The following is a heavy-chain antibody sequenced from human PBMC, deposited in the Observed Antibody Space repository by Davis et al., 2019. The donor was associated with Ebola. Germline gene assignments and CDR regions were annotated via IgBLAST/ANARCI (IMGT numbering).Heavy chain of an antibody. CDR2: ISSDSDYI. J-gene: IGHJ6*04. V-gene: IGHV3-21*01. CDR3: ARDWAGLDV. Sequence: ESLKTPCTASGFTFSTYSMSWVRQAPGKGLEWVSSISSDSDYIYYADSLKGRFTSSRDNAKNSVYLQMNSLRVEDTAVYYCARDWAGLDVWGRGTTVTVSS. D-gene: IGHD3-16*01. CDR1: GFTFSTYS.